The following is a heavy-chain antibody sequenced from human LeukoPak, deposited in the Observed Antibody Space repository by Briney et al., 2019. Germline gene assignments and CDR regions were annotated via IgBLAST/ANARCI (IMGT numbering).Heavy chain of an antibody. J-gene: IGHJ4*02. CDR3: AKAVGTVTSSGYFDY. D-gene: IGHD4-17*01. Sequence: GGSLRLSCAASGFTFSSYAMSWVRQAPGKGLEWVSAISGSGGSTYYADSVKGRFTISRDNSKNTLYLQMNSLRAEDTAVCYCAKAVGTVTSSGYFDYWGQGTLVTVSS. V-gene: IGHV3-23*01. CDR2: ISGSGGST. CDR1: GFTFSSYA.